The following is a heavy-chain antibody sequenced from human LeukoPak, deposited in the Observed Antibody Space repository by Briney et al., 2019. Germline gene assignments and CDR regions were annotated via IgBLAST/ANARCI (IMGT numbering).Heavy chain of an antibody. CDR2: ISYDGSNK. CDR3: AKDLGDIVVVPAAGGLDY. V-gene: IGHV3-30*18. D-gene: IGHD2-2*01. Sequence: GGSLRLSCAASGFTFSSYGMHWVRQAPGKGLEWVAVISYDGSNKYYADSVKGRFTISRDNSKNTLYLQMNSLRAEDTAVYYCAKDLGDIVVVPAAGGLDYWGQGTLVTVSS. J-gene: IGHJ4*02. CDR1: GFTFSSYG.